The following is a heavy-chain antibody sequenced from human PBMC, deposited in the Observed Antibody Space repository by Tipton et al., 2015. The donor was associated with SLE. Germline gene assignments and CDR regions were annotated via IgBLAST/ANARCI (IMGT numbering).Heavy chain of an antibody. J-gene: IGHJ3*02. V-gene: IGHV4-39*07. CDR2: IYSSGGT. Sequence: GLVKPSETLSLTCAVYGASFSDYYWDWIRQPPGKGLEWLGSIYSSGGTYYNPSLKSRVTISVDTSKNQFSLELSSVTAADTAVYYCAGTNYDVLTGYHRVDTFDIWGQGTMVTVSS. CDR1: GASFSDYY. CDR3: AGTNYDVLTGYHRVDTFDI. D-gene: IGHD3-9*01.